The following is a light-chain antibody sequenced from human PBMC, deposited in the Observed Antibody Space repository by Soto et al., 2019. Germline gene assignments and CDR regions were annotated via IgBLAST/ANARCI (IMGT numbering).Light chain of an antibody. Sequence: EIVMTQSPVTLSVSPGERPTLSCRASQSVRSNLAWYQQKPGQAPRLLMYDASTRATGIPARFSGSRSGTDFILTISSVQSEDFAVYYCQQYNNWPTWKLRKGTMGDIX. CDR2: DAS. V-gene: IGKV3-15*01. CDR3: QQYNNWPTWK. J-gene: IGKJ1*01. CDR1: QSVRSN.